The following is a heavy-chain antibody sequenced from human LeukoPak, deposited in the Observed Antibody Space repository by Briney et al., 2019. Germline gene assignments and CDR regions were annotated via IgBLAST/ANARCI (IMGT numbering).Heavy chain of an antibody. D-gene: IGHD6-13*01. V-gene: IGHV1-18*01. Sequence: ASVKVSCKASGYTFTSYGISWVRQAPGQGLEWMGWISAYNGNTNYAQKLQGRVTMTTDTSTSTAYMELRSLRSDDTAVYYCARDRIDLGSSVWRDAFDIWGQGTMVTVSS. CDR1: GYTFTSYG. J-gene: IGHJ3*02. CDR2: ISAYNGNT. CDR3: ARDRIDLGSSVWRDAFDI.